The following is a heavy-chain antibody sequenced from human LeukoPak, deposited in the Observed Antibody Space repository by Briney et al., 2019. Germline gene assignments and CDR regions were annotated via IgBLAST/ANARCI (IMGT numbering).Heavy chain of an antibody. D-gene: IGHD3-22*01. CDR2: FDPEDGET. J-gene: IGHJ4*02. Sequence: ASVKVSCKASGYTFTGYYMHWVRQAPGKGLEWMGGFDPEDGETIYAQKFQGRVTMTEDTSTDTAYMELSSLRSEDTAVYYCATILTHTMTIDYWGQGTLVTVSS. CDR3: ATILTHTMTIDY. V-gene: IGHV1-24*01. CDR1: GYTFTGYY.